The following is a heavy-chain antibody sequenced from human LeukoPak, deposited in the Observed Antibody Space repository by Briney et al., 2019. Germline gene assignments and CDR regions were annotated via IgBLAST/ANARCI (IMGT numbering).Heavy chain of an antibody. V-gene: IGHV4-38-2*01. D-gene: IGHD3-3*01. CDR2: IYHSGST. J-gene: IGHJ4*02. CDR1: GYSISSGYY. Sequence: SETLSLTCAVSGYSISSGYYWGWIRQPPGQGLEWIGSIYHSGSTYYNPSLKSRVTISVDTSKNQSSLKLSSVTAADTAVYYCARVFTIFGVVTNYWGQGTLVTVSS. CDR3: ARVFTIFGVVTNY.